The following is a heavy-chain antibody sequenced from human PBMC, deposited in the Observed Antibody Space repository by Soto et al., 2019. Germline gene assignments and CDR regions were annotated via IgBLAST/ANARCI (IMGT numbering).Heavy chain of an antibody. J-gene: IGHJ3*02. Sequence: GGSLRLSCAASGFTFSSYAMHWVRQAPGKGLEWVAVISYDGSNKYYADSVKGRFTISRDNSKNTLYLQMNSLRAEDTAVYYCARVHMTTNDAFDIWGQGTMVTVSS. CDR3: ARVHMTTNDAFDI. CDR2: ISYDGSNK. D-gene: IGHD1-1*01. V-gene: IGHV3-30-3*01. CDR1: GFTFSSYA.